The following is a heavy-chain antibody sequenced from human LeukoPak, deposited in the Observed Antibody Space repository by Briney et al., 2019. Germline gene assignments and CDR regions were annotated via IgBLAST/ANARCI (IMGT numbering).Heavy chain of an antibody. J-gene: IGHJ6*02. D-gene: IGHD2-8*01. Sequence: GRSLRLSCAASGFTFSSYGMHWVRQAPGKGLESVAVIWYDGSNKYYADSVKGRFTISRDNSKNTLYLQMNSLRAEDTAVYYCARGSWMVYAAYYYYGMDVWGQGTTVTVSS. CDR1: GFTFSSYG. V-gene: IGHV3-33*01. CDR2: IWYDGSNK. CDR3: ARGSWMVYAAYYYYGMDV.